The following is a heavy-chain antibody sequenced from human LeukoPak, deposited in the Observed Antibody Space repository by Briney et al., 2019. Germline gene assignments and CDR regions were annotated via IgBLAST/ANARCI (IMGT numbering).Heavy chain of an antibody. CDR2: MNPNSGNT. V-gene: IGHV1-8*01. D-gene: IGHD3-10*01. CDR3: ARGGELLWFGELSGPYYYYGMDV. CDR1: GYTFTSYD. J-gene: IGHJ6*02. Sequence: GASVKVSCKASGYTFTSYDINWVRQATGQGLEWMGWMNPNSGNTGYAQKFQGRVTMTRNTSISTAYMEMSSLRSEDTAVYYCARGGELLWFGELSGPYYYYGMDVWGQGTTVTVSS.